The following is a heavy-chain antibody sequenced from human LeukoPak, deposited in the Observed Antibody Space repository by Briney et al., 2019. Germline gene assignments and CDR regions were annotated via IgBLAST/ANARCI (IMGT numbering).Heavy chain of an antibody. CDR3: ARDGSYYYDSSGYPGDY. CDR1: GYTFTSYA. J-gene: IGHJ4*02. V-gene: IGHV1-3*01. D-gene: IGHD3-22*01. Sequence: ASVKVSCTASGYTFTSYAMHWVRQAPGQRLEWMGWINAGNGNTKYSQKFQGRVTINRDTSASTAYMELSSLRSEDTAVYYCARDGSYYYDSSGYPGDYWGQGTLVTVSS. CDR2: INAGNGNT.